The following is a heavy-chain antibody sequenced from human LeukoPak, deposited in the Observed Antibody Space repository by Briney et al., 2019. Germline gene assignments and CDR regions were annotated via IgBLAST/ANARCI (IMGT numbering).Heavy chain of an antibody. CDR1: GGTFSSYA. D-gene: IGHD7-27*01. CDR3: AGVGTGDPDAFDI. Sequence: SVKVSCKASGGTFSSYAISWVRQAPGQGLEWMGGIIPIFGTANYAQKFQGRVTITTDESTSTAYMELSSLRSEDTAVYYCAGVGTGDPDAFDIWGQGTMSPSLQ. CDR2: IIPIFGTA. J-gene: IGHJ3*02. V-gene: IGHV1-69*05.